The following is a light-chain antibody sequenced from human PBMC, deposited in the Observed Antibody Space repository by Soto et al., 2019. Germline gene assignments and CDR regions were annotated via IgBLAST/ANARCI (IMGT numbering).Light chain of an antibody. J-gene: IGKJ1*01. CDR3: QQYTNTNNPWM. CDR1: QTITTW. CDR2: DAS. V-gene: IGKV1-5*01. Sequence: DIRVTQSPPTLSASVGDRVTITCRASQTITTWMAWYQQKPGKAPKLLVYDASTLQSGVATRFSGNGSGTEFTLIISGLQPEDSATYYCQQYTNTNNPWMFGQGTKVEI.